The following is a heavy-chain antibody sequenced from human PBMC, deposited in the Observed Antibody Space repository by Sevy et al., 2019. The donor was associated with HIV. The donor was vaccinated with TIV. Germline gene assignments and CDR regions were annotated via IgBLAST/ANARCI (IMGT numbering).Heavy chain of an antibody. CDR1: GFTPSTYG. CDR2: IGYDGSNK. J-gene: IGHJ4*02. Sequence: SLRLSCAASGFTPSTYGMHWVRQAPGKGLEWVAVIGYDGSNKYYADSVKGRFTISRDNSKNTLFLQMDSLRAEDTAVYYCARDPRMYGDYLLAYFDPWGQGTLVTVSS. CDR3: ARDPRMYGDYLLAYFDP. V-gene: IGHV3-33*01. D-gene: IGHD2-8*01.